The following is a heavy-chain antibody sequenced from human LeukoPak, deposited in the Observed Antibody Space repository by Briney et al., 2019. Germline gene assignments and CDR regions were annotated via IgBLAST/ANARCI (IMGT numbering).Heavy chain of an antibody. Sequence: ASVKVSFKASGYTFTSYGISWVRQAPGQGLEWMGWTSAYNGNTNFAQKLQGRLTMTTDTSTSTAYMELRSLRSDDTAVYYCARSYCSSTTCYCPEYWGQGTLVTASS. D-gene: IGHD2-2*01. CDR2: TSAYNGNT. CDR3: ARSYCSSTTCYCPEY. CDR1: GYTFTSYG. V-gene: IGHV1-18*01. J-gene: IGHJ4*02.